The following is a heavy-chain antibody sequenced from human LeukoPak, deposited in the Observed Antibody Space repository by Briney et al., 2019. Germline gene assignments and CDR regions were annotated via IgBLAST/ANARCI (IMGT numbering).Heavy chain of an antibody. CDR2: INHSGST. CDR3: ACSPLSYCSSTSCHGRLDY. D-gene: IGHD2-2*01. Sequence: SETLSLTCAVYGGSFSGYYWSWIRQPPGKGLEWIGEINHSGSTNYNPSLKSRVTISVDTSKNQFSLKLSSVTAADTAVYYCACSPLSYCSSTSCHGRLDYWGQGTLVTVSS. CDR1: GGSFSGYY. V-gene: IGHV4-34*01. J-gene: IGHJ4*02.